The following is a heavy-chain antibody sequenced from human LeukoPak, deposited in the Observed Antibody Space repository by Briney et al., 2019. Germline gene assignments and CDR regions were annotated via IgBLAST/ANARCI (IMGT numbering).Heavy chain of an antibody. CDR3: ARVSAVAGTGRYFDY. D-gene: IGHD6-19*01. Sequence: GASVKVSCKASGGTFSSYAISWVRQAPGQGLEWMGRINPNSGGTNYAQKFQGRVTMTRDTSISTAYMELSRLRSDDTAVYYCARVSAVAGTGRYFDYWGQGTLVTVSS. J-gene: IGHJ4*02. CDR2: INPNSGGT. V-gene: IGHV1-2*06. CDR1: GGTFSSYA.